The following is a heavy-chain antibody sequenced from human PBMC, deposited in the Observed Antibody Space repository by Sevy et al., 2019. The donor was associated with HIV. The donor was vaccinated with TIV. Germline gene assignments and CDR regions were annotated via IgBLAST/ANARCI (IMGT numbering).Heavy chain of an antibody. J-gene: IGHJ3*01. CDR3: ARAQGYCVVERCYGGSVNAFDF. Sequence: GGSLRLSCAGSGFTFGDYAMHWVRQVPGKGLEWVSGISWNSGALDHADSVRGRFNISRDNAKSSLYLQMNSLRLEDTALYYCARAQGYCVVERCYGGSVNAFDFWGQGTMVTVSS. CDR2: ISWNSGAL. CDR1: GFTFGDYA. V-gene: IGHV3-9*01. D-gene: IGHD2-15*01.